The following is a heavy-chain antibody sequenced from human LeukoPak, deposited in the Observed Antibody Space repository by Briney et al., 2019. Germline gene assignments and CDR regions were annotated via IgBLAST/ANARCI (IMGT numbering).Heavy chain of an antibody. D-gene: IGHD2-15*01. J-gene: IGHJ5*02. CDR1: GGSFSGYY. Sequence: SETLSLTCAVYGGSFSGYYWRWIRQPPGKGLEWIGEINHSGSTNYNPSLKSRVTISVDTSKNQFSLKLSSVTAADTAVYYCARSVVVVVAATDEMDWFDPWGQGTLVTVSS. CDR3: ARSVVVVVAATDEMDWFDP. V-gene: IGHV4-34*01. CDR2: INHSGST.